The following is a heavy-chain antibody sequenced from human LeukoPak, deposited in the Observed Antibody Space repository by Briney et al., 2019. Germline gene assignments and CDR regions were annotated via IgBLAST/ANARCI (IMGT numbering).Heavy chain of an antibody. CDR1: GFTFNGSA. CDR2: IRSKANSYAT. Sequence: GGSLKLSCAASGFTFNGSAMHWVRQASGKGLEWVGRIRSKANSYATAYAASVKGRFTISRDDSKNTAYLQMNSLKTEDTAVYYCTSPYYYDSSGYYAFAYWGQGTLVTVSS. J-gene: IGHJ4*02. V-gene: IGHV3-73*01. CDR3: TSPYYYDSSGYYAFAY. D-gene: IGHD3-22*01.